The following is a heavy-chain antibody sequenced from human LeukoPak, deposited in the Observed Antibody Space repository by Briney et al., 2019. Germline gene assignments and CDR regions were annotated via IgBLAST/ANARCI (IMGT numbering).Heavy chain of an antibody. CDR3: ARGGQQTVRIFGGSSPSNWFDP. CDR1: GYTFNTYG. J-gene: IGHJ5*02. Sequence: ASVKVSCTASGYTFNTYGISWVRQAPGQGLEWMGRISAYNGNTNYAQSLQGRVTMTTDTSTSTAYMELRSLRSDDTAVYYCARGGQQTVRIFGGSSPSNWFDPWGQGTLVTVSS. D-gene: IGHD3-3*01. V-gene: IGHV1-18*01. CDR2: ISAYNGNT.